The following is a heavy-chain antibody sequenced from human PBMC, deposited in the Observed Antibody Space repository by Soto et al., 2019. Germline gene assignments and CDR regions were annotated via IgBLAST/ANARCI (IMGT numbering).Heavy chain of an antibody. CDR3: ARVAIFGVVGQLYYYYYGMDV. V-gene: IGHV1-18*04. D-gene: IGHD3-3*01. CDR1: GYTFTSYG. CDR2: ISAYNGNT. Sequence: ASVKGSFKAXGYTFTSYGISWVRQAPGQGLEWMGWISAYNGNTNYAQKLQGRVTMTTDTSTSTAYMELRSLRSDDTAVYYCARVAIFGVVGQLYYYYYGMDVWGQGTTVTVSS. J-gene: IGHJ6*02.